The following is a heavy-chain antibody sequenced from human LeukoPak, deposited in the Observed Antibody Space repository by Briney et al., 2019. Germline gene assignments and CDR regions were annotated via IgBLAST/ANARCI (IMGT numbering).Heavy chain of an antibody. D-gene: IGHD6-6*01. CDR2: INPSGGST. CDR3: ARNGIAARQYNWFDP. J-gene: IGHJ5*02. Sequence: ASVKVSCKASGYTFTSYYMHWVRQAPGQGLEWMGIINPSGGSTSYAQKFQGRVTMTRDMSTSTVYMELSSLRSEDTAVYYCARNGIAARQYNWFDPWGQGTLVTVSS. CDR1: GYTFTSYY. V-gene: IGHV1-46*01.